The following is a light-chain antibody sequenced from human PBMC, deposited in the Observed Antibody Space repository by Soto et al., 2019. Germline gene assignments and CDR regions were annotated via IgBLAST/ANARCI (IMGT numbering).Light chain of an antibody. V-gene: IGKV3-11*01. CDR3: QQRSNWPST. CDR1: QSVSGY. Sequence: EIVLTQSPATLSLSPGNRATLSCRASQSVSGYLAWYQQKPGQAPRLLIYDASNSATGIPARFSGSGSGTDFPLPITSLEPEDFAVYYCQQRSNWPSTVGGGTKVEI. CDR2: DAS. J-gene: IGKJ4*01.